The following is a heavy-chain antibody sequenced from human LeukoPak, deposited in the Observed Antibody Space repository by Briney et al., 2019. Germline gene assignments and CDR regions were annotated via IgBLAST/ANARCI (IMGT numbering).Heavy chain of an antibody. CDR2: IYHSGST. J-gene: IGHJ6*04. CDR1: GYSISSGYY. V-gene: IGHV4-38-2*01. D-gene: IGHD5-18*01. Sequence: PSETLSLTCAVSGYSISSGYYWGWIRQPPGKGLEWIGSIYHSGSTYYNPSLKSRVTISVDTSKNQFSLKLSSVTAADTAVYYCARVHSYGYYYYYGMGVWGKGTTVTVSS. CDR3: ARVHSYGYYYYYGMGV.